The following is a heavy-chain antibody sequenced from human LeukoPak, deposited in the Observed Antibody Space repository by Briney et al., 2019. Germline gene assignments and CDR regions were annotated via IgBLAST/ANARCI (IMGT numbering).Heavy chain of an antibody. D-gene: IGHD1-1*01. CDR1: GYTFTGYY. CDR2: INPSGDAT. V-gene: IGHV1-46*01. CDR3: ARVGGTDWNGGLFDF. Sequence: ASVKVSCKASGYTFTGYYMHWVRQAPGQGLEWMGIINPSGDATSYSQKFQGRASMTRDTSTSTVYMELTSLRFEDTAIYYCARVGGTDWNGGLFDFWGQGTLVIVSS. J-gene: IGHJ4*02.